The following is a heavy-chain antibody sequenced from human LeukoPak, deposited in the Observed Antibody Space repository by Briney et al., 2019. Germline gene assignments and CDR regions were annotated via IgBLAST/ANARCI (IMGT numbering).Heavy chain of an antibody. V-gene: IGHV1-69*13. J-gene: IGHJ6*02. CDR1: GGTFSSYA. CDR3: ASPTSSSSLPYYYYGMDV. D-gene: IGHD6-6*01. CDR2: IIPIFGTA. Sequence: SVKVSCKASGGTFSSYAISWVRQAPGQGLEWMGGIIPIFGTANYAQKFQGRVTITADESTSPAYMELSSLRSEDSAVYYCASPTSSSSLPYYYYGMDVWGQGTTVTVSS.